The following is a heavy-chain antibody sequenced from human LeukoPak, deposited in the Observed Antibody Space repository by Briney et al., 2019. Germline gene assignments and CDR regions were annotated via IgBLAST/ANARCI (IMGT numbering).Heavy chain of an antibody. CDR3: ASCSVTLFGVVIAPFDS. CDR2: IYTSGST. CDR1: GGSISSYY. V-gene: IGHV4-4*07. D-gene: IGHD3-3*01. J-gene: IGHJ4*02. Sequence: SETLSLTCTVSGGSISSYYWSWIRQPAGKGLEWIGRIYTSGSTNYNPSLKSRVTMSVDTSKNQFSLKLTSVTAADTGVYYCASCSVTLFGVVIAPFDSWGQGTLVSVSS.